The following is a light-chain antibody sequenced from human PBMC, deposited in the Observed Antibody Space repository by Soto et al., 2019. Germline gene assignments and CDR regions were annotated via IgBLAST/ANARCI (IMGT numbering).Light chain of an antibody. V-gene: IGKV3-20*01. CDR2: GAS. CDR1: QSVNSAY. Sequence: EIVLTQSPGTLSLSPGERATLSCRASQSVNSAYVAWYQQNPGQAPRVLIYGASTRATGIPHRFSGSGSGTDFSLTISRREPEDSAMYYCQLYGSSPTWAFGQGTKVEIK. CDR3: QLYGSSPTWA. J-gene: IGKJ1*01.